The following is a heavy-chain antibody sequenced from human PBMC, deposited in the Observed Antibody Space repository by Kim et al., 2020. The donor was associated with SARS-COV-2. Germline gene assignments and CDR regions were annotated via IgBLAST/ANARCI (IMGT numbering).Heavy chain of an antibody. CDR2: INAGNGNT. CDR3: ARDGGSGWKGGGSYFDY. D-gene: IGHD6-19*01. J-gene: IGHJ4*02. Sequence: ASVKVSCKASGYTFTSYAMHWVRQAPGQRLEWMGWINAGNGNTKYSQKFQGRVTITRDTSASTAYMELSSLRSEDTAVYYCARDGGSGWKGGGSYFDYWGQGTLVTVSS. CDR1: GYTFTSYA. V-gene: IGHV1-3*01.